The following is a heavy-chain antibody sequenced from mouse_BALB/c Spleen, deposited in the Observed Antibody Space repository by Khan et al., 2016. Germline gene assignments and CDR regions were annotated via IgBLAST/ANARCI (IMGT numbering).Heavy chain of an antibody. V-gene: IGHV2-9*02. CDR1: GFSLNSNG. D-gene: IGHD1-1*01. J-gene: IGHJ3*02. CDR2: IWAGGST. CDR3: ARDQHYYGSSPLGN. Sequence: VQLQESGPGLVAPSESLSITCTVSGFSLNSNGVHWVRQPPGKGLEWLGVIWAGGSTNYNPALMSRLSISKDNSKSQVFLKMNSLQTDDTAMYYCARDQHYYGSSPLGNWGQGTLVTVSA.